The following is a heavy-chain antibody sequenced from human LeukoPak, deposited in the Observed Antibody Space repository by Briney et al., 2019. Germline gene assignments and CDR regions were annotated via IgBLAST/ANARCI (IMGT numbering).Heavy chain of an antibody. CDR3: ARGESLRYFDWLGNYFDP. CDR2: INHTGST. V-gene: IGHV4-34*01. J-gene: IGHJ5*02. Sequence: SETLSLTCAAYGGSLTDNYWNWSRQPAGKGLEWIGEINHTGSTNYNPSLKSRVTISVDTSKNQFSLKLKSVTAADTAMYYCARGESLRYFDWLGNYFDPWGQGTLVTVSS. CDR1: GGSLTDNY. D-gene: IGHD3-9*01.